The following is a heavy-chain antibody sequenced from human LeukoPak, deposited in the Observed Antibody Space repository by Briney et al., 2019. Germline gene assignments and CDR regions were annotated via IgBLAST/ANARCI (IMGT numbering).Heavy chain of an antibody. CDR2: ISAYNGNT. CDR1: GYTFTSYG. J-gene: IGHJ5*02. D-gene: IGHD2-2*01. V-gene: IGHV1-18*01. Sequence: GASVKVSCKASGYTFTSYGISWVRQAPGQGLEWMGWISAYNGNTNYAQKLQGRVTMTTDTSTSTAYMELRSLRSEDTAVYYCARGCSSTSCYPGGPWGQGTLVTVSS. CDR3: ARGCSSTSCYPGGP.